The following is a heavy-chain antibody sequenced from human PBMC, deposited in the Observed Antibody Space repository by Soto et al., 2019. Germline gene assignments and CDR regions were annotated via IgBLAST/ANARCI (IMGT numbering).Heavy chain of an antibody. CDR2: IYYSGST. J-gene: IGHJ4*02. Sequence: QVQLQESGPGLVKPSQTLSLTCTVSGGSISSGGYYWSWIRQHPGKGLEWIGYIYYSGSTYYNPSLKSRVTISVDTSKNQFSLKLSSVTAADTAVYYCARGAGMIVVVILGEGYFDYWGQGTLVTVSS. D-gene: IGHD3-22*01. CDR1: GGSISSGGYY. CDR3: ARGAGMIVVVILGEGYFDY. V-gene: IGHV4-31*03.